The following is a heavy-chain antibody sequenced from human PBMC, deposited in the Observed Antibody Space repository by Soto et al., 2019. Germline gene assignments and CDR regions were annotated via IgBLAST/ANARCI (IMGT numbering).Heavy chain of an antibody. CDR2: TYHSGNP. V-gene: IGHV4-30-2*01. Sequence: QLQLQESGSRLVKSSETLSLTCAVSGDTISTGGYSWAWIRQPPGKPLEWIGHTYHSGNPYYNPSLKHRLITSLPSTKHLLSDTFGMVAAADTAVYPWARGPAIDSVGDFFPLCHATLLAF. D-gene: IGHD3-3*01. J-gene: IGHJ3*01. CDR1: GDTISTGGYS. CDR3: ARGPAIDSVGDFFPLCHATLLAF.